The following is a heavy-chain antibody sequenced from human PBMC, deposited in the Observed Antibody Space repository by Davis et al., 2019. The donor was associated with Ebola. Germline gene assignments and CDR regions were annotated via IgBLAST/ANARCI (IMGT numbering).Heavy chain of an antibody. CDR3: ARSEGADIVGATTGWFDP. CDR1: GYSFTSYW. Sequence: GGSLRLSCKGSGYSFTSYWIGWVRQMPGKGLEWMGIIYPGDSDTRYSPSFQGQVTISADKSISTAYLQWSSLKASDTAMYYCARSEGADIVGATTGWFDPWGQGTLVTVSS. CDR2: IYPGDSDT. D-gene: IGHD1-26*01. V-gene: IGHV5-51*01. J-gene: IGHJ5*02.